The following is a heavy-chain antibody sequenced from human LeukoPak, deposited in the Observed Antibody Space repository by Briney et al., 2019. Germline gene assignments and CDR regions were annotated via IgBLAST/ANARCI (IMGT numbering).Heavy chain of an antibody. CDR2: NSDGSSI. Sequence: GGSLRLSCAASGFTFSSHWMHWVRQAPGKGLVWVSRNSDGSSISYADSVKGRFTISRDNAKNTLYLQMNSLRAEDTAVYYCVRGNDYGGPHYWGQGTLVTVSS. D-gene: IGHD4-23*01. V-gene: IGHV3-74*01. CDR3: VRGNDYGGPHY. CDR1: GFTFSSHW. J-gene: IGHJ4*02.